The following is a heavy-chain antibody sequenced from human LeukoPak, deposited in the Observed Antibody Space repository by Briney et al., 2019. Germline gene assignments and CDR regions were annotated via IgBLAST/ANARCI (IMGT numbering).Heavy chain of an antibody. Sequence: GGSLRLSCAASGFTFSSYAMSWVRQAPGKGLEWVSAISGSGGSTYYADSVKGRFTISRDNSKNTLYLQMNSLRAEDTAVYYCAAQGGIFGVVGNYWGQGTLVTVSS. CDR2: ISGSGGST. CDR3: AAQGGIFGVVGNY. V-gene: IGHV3-23*01. D-gene: IGHD3-3*01. J-gene: IGHJ4*02. CDR1: GFTFSSYA.